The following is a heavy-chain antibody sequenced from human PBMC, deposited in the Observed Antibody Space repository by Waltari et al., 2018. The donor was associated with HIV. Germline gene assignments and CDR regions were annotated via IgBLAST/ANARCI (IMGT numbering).Heavy chain of an antibody. J-gene: IGHJ4*02. D-gene: IGHD6-19*01. CDR2: LTGDGDTT. CDR1: GFTFSNYP. CDR3: VRDSSGYYGHFDY. Sequence: EVQLVESGGGLVQPGGSLRLSCAASGFTFSNYPMHWVRQATGKGLAYRSALTGDGDTTYNVNSVNGRFTISRANSKNPLYLQMGSLRAEDMAVFYCVRDSSGYYGHFDYWGQGTLVTVSS. V-gene: IGHV3-64*01.